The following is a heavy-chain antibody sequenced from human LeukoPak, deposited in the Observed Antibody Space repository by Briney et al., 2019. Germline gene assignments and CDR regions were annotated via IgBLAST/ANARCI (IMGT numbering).Heavy chain of an antibody. CDR2: IIPILGIA. Sequence: SVKVSCKASGGTFSSYAISWVRQTPGQGLEWMGRIIPILGIANYAQKFQGRVTITADKSTSTAYMELSSLRSEDTAVYYCARGGRAGYSSSSNGGYVYWGQGTLVTVSS. CDR3: ARGGRAGYSSSSNGGYVY. D-gene: IGHD6-6*01. J-gene: IGHJ4*02. V-gene: IGHV1-69*04. CDR1: GGTFSSYA.